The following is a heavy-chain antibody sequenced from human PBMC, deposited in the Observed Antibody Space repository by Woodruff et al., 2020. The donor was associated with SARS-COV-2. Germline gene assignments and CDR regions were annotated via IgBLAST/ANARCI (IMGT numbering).Heavy chain of an antibody. V-gene: IGHV4-39*01. CDR2: IYYSGST. CDR3: ASLYDFWSGYYLNLEYYFDY. Sequence: SSYYWGWNRQPPGKGLEWIGSIYYSGSTYYNPSLKSRVTISVDTSKNQFSLKLSSVTAADTAVYYCASLYDFWSGYYLNLEYYFDYWGQGTLV. CDR1: SSYY. J-gene: IGHJ4*02. D-gene: IGHD3-3*01.